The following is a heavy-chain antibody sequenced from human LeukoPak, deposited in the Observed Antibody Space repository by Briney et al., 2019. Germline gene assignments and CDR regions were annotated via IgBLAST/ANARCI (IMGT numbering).Heavy chain of an antibody. CDR2: INWRGDTT. J-gene: IGHJ4*02. CDR1: GFTYTDYA. Sequence: PGGSLRLSCVASGFTYTDYAMTWVRQAPGKGLEWVSGINWRGDTTAYADSVKGRFTISRDNAKNSLYLQMNSLTDEDTALYYCARDYNDHTNSLIDYWGQGTLVTVSS. CDR3: ARDYNDHTNSLIDY. D-gene: IGHD3-16*01. V-gene: IGHV3-20*04.